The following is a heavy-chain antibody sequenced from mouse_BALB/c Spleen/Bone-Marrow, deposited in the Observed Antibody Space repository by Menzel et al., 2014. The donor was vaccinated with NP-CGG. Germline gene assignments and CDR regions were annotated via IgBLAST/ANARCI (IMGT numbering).Heavy chain of an antibody. CDR3: ARGLYGNYGE. CDR1: GYTFSSYW. CDR2: ILPGSDTS. J-gene: IGHJ4*01. D-gene: IGHD2-1*01. Sequence: LMESGASVKISCKATGYTFSSYWIEWVKQRPGHGLEWIGEILPGSDTSNYNEKFKGKATFTADTSSNTAHMQLSSLTSEDSAVYYCARGLYGNYGEWGQGTSVTVFS. V-gene: IGHV1-9*01.